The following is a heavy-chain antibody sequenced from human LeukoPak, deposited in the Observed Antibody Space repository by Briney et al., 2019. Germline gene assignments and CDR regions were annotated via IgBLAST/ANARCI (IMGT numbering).Heavy chain of an antibody. CDR3: AREIRLSIDY. CDR2: IYYSGST. Sequence: SETLSLTCTVSGGSISSYYWSWIRQPPGKGLEWIGYIYYSGSTNYNPSLKSRVTISVDTSKNQFSLKLSSVTAADTAVYYCAREIRLSIDYWGQGTLVTVSS. CDR1: GGSISSYY. J-gene: IGHJ4*02. V-gene: IGHV4-59*01.